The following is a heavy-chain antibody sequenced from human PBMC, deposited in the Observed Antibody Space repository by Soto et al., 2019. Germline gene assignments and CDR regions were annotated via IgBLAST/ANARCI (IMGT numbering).Heavy chain of an antibody. V-gene: IGHV4-31*03. J-gene: IGHJ3*02. CDR1: GGSISSGGYY. CDR3: ARGGYYDSSGYSGAFDI. CDR2: IYYSGST. Sequence: QVQLQESGPGLVKPSQTLSLTCTVSGGSISSGGYYWSWIRQHPGKGLEWIGYIYYSGSTYYNPSLKSRVTISVDTSKNQFSLKLSSGTAADTAVYYCARGGYYDSSGYSGAFDIWGQGTMVTVSS. D-gene: IGHD3-22*01.